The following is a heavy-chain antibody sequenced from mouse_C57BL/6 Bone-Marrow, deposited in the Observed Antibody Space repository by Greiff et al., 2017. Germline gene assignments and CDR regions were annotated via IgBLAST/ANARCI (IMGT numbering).Heavy chain of an antibody. CDR3: TPDSSGLAWFAY. V-gene: IGHV13-2*01. J-gene: IGHJ3*01. CDR2: ITDKSDYYGA. D-gene: IGHD3-2*02. CDR1: GFTFSNYR. Sequence: VQLVEPGGGLVRPGNSLKLSCVTSGFTFSNYRMHWLRQPPGQRLEWIAVITDKSDYYGANYEESVKGRFAISRDYSKSSVYLEMNRLREEDTATYFCTPDSSGLAWFAYWGQGTLVTVSA.